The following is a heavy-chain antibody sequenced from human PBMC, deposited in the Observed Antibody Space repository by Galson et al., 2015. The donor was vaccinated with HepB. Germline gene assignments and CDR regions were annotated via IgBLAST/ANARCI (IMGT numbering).Heavy chain of an antibody. D-gene: IGHD2/OR15-2a*01. Sequence: SVKVSCKVSGYTLTELSMHWVRQAPGKGLEWMGGFDPEDGETIYAQKFQGRVTMTEDTSTDTAYMELSSLRSEDTAVYYCATGPPKNHYFPYGGWGQGTLVTVSS. V-gene: IGHV1-24*01. CDR2: FDPEDGET. CDR1: GYTLTELS. J-gene: IGHJ4*02. CDR3: ATGPPKNHYFPYGG.